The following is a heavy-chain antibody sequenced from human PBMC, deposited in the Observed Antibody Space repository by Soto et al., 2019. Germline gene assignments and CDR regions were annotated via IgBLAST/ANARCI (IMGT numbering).Heavy chain of an antibody. CDR2: ISDSGSTT. Sequence: EVQLLESGGGLVQPGGSLRLSCAASGFTFSSYAMSWVRQAPGKGLEWVSVISDSGSTTYYADSVRGRFTISRDNFKNTLFLQLNSLRAQDTALYYCANAVALRVCAPGDWGQGTLITVSS. CDR1: GFTFSSYA. J-gene: IGHJ4*02. D-gene: IGHD2-8*01. V-gene: IGHV3-23*01. CDR3: ANAVALRVCAPGD.